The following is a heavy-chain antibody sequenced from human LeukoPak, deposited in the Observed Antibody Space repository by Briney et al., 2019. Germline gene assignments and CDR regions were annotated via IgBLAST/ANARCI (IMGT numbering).Heavy chain of an antibody. CDR1: GYTFTSYG. D-gene: IGHD3-3*01. CDR2: ISAYNGNT. Sequence: ASVKVSCKASGYTFTSYGISWVRQAPGQGLEWMGRISAYNGNTNYAQKLQGRVTMTTDTSTSTAYMELRSLRSDDTAVYYCARDQTAYDFWSGYFSWFDPWGQGILVTVSS. V-gene: IGHV1-18*01. J-gene: IGHJ5*02. CDR3: ARDQTAYDFWSGYFSWFDP.